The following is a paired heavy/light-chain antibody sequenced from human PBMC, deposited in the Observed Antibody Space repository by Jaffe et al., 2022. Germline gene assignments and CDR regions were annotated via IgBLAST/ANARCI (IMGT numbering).Light chain of an antibody. V-gene: IGKV1-33*01. CDR2: DAS. J-gene: IGKJ2*01. CDR1: QDITNY. CDR3: QQYDSFPYT. Sequence: DIQMTQSPSSLSASVGDRVTITCQASQDITNYLNWYQQKPGKAPKLLIYDASNLQTGVPSRFSGSGSGTDFTFTISSLQPEDIATYYCQQYDSFPYTFGQGTNLDIK.
Heavy chain of an antibody. CDR1: GFTVSSNY. CDR3: ARDMGRAVAGSFDY. Sequence: EVQLVETGGGLIQPGGSLRLSCAASGFTVSSNYMSWVRQAPGKGLEWVSILYSGGFTYYADSVEGRFTISRDNSKNTLYLQMNSLRAEDTALYYCARDMGRAVAGSFDYWGQGTLVTVSS. CDR2: LYSGGFT. J-gene: IGHJ4*02. D-gene: IGHD6-19*01. V-gene: IGHV3-53*02.